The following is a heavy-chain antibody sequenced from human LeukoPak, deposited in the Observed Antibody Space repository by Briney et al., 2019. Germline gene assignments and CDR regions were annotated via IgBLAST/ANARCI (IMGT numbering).Heavy chain of an antibody. J-gene: IGHJ4*02. CDR2: IYYSGST. CDR3: ARGPRIVGATPHAGYYFDY. Sequence: SETLSLTCTVSGGSISSGGYYWSWIRQHPGKGLEWIGYIYYSGSTYYNPSLKSRVTISVDTSKNQFSLKLSSVTAADTAVYYCARGPRIVGATPHAGYYFDYWGQGTLVTVSS. CDR1: GGSISSGGYY. V-gene: IGHV4-31*03. D-gene: IGHD1-26*01.